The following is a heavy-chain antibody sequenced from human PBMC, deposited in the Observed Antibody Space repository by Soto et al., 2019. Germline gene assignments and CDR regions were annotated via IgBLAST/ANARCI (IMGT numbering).Heavy chain of an antibody. CDR3: AKDGGIDGYFGNWFDP. CDR2: IIPIFGST. V-gene: IGHV1-69*15. Sequence: QVQLLQSGAEVKKPGSSVKVSCKASGGTFSNYAITWVRQAPGQGLEWRGRIIPIFGSTNFAQKFQGRVTLTADESTTTVYMELSSLRSDDTAVYYCAKDGGIDGYFGNWFDPWGQGPLVTVSS. J-gene: IGHJ5*02. D-gene: IGHD1-26*01. CDR1: GGTFSNYA.